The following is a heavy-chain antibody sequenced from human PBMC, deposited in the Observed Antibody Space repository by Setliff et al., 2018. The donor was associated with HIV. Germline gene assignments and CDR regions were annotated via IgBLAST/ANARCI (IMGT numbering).Heavy chain of an antibody. CDR2: INPSCGAT. CDR1: GYTFTDYF. V-gene: IGHV1-2*02. J-gene: IGHJ4*02. CDR3: ARVPGRNYFDYS. Sequence: AAVKVSCKASGYTFTDYFIHWVRQAPGQGLEWMGWINPSCGATNYAQKFQGRVTMTRDTSISTAYMEVSRLRSDDTAVYYCARVPGRNYFDYSWGRGTLVTVSS.